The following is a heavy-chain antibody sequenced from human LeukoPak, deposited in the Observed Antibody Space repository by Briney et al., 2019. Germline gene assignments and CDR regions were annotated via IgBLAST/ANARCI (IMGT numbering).Heavy chain of an antibody. Sequence: GGSLRLSCAASGFTFNSYWMSWLRQAPGRGLEWVANIKPDGSEKYYMASVKGRFTVSRDNTETSLYLQMNGLRAEDTAVYYCGRVKEASAFDIWGQGTMVTVSS. J-gene: IGHJ3*02. CDR1: GFTFNSYW. D-gene: IGHD5-12*01. V-gene: IGHV3-7*01. CDR2: IKPDGSEK. CDR3: GRVKEASAFDI.